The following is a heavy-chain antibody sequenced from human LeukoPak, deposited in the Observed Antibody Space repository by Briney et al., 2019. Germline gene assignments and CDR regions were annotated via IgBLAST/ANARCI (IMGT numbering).Heavy chain of an antibody. V-gene: IGHV4-59*01. CDR3: AREGVSAATFDY. CDR1: RGSISSYC. CDR2: IYYSGST. J-gene: IGHJ4*02. D-gene: IGHD6-13*01. Sequence: SETLSLTCAASRGSISSYCWSWIRQPPGQGLEWIGYIYYSGSTNYNPSLKSRVAISVDTSKNQFSLNLSSVTAADTAVYYCAREGVSAATFDYWGQGTLVTVSS.